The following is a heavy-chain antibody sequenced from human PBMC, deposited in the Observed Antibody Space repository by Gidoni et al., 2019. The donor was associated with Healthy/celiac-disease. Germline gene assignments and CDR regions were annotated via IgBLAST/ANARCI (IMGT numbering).Heavy chain of an antibody. CDR1: GGSFSGYY. CDR3: ARYMTTVTTGYFDY. J-gene: IGHJ4*02. CDR2: INHSGSS. D-gene: IGHD4-17*01. Sequence: QVQLQQWGAGRWKPSATLSLTCAVDGGSFSGYYWSWIRQPPGKGLEWIGEINHSGSSNYNPSLKSRVTISVDTSKNQFSLKLSSVTAADTAVYYCARYMTTVTTGYFDYWGQGTLVTVSS. V-gene: IGHV4-34*01.